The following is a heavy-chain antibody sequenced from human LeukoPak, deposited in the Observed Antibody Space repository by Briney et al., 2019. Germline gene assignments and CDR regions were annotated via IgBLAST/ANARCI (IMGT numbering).Heavy chain of an antibody. CDR3: ARVYYSNSYDYWYFDL. CDR1: GRSISSGSYY. D-gene: IGHD6-13*01. V-gene: IGHV4-61*02. CDR2: IYTSGST. J-gene: IGHJ2*01. Sequence: SETLSLTCTVSGRSISSGSYYWSWLRQPAGRGLEWIGRIYTSGSTNYNPSLKSRVTISVDTSKNQFSLKLSSVTAADTAVYYCARVYYSNSYDYWYFDLWGRGTLVTVSS.